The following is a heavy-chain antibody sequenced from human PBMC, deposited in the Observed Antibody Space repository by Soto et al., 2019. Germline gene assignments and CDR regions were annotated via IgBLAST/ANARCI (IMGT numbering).Heavy chain of an antibody. D-gene: IGHD1-7*01. Sequence: PWGSLLLSCAASVFTFSSYALSWVRQAPGKGLDWVSAISANGQGIYYADSVRGRFTISRDNSKNTIFLHMDSLRAEDTAVYYCAKDRNYPRDQFHYWGQGTMVTVSS. CDR1: VFTFSSYA. CDR3: AKDRNYPRDQFHY. CDR2: ISANGQGI. J-gene: IGHJ4*02. V-gene: IGHV3-23*01.